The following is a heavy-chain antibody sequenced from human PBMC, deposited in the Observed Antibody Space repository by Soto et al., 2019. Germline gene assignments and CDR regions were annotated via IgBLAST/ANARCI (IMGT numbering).Heavy chain of an antibody. V-gene: IGHV4-34*01. CDR2: INHSGST. J-gene: IGHJ6*03. D-gene: IGHD3-3*01. Sequence: SETLSLTCAVYGGSFSGYYWSWIRQPPGKGLEWIGEINHSGSTNYNPSLKSRVTISVDTSKNQFSLKLSSVTAADTAVYYCARGILEWFPKIRFYYYMDVWGKGTTVTV. CDR1: GGSFSGYY. CDR3: ARGILEWFPKIRFYYYMDV.